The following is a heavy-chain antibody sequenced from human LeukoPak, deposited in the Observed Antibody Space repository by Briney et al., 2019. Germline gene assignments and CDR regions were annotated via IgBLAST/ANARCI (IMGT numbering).Heavy chain of an antibody. V-gene: IGHV5-51*01. CDR3: ARVAVAMNFYGWFDP. CDR1: GYSSTNYW. D-gene: IGHD6-19*01. CDR2: IYPGDFDT. Sequence: GESLKISCKGSGYSSTNYWIGWVRQMPGKDLEWMGIIYPGDFDTRYSLSFQGQVTISADKSITTAYLHWSTLKASDTAMYYCARVAVAMNFYGWFDPWGQGTLVTVSS. J-gene: IGHJ5*02.